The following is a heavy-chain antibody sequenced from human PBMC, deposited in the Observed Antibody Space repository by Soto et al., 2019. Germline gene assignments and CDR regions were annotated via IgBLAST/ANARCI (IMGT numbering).Heavy chain of an antibody. CDR3: ARSPAVAAYDYVWGSYPV. D-gene: IGHD3-16*02. Sequence: ASVKVSCKAAGYTFTSYGISWVRQAPGQGLEWMGWISAYNGNTNYAQKLQGRVTMTTDTSTSTAYMELRSLRSDDTAVYYCARSPAVAAYDYVWGSYPVWGQGTLVTVSS. V-gene: IGHV1-18*01. J-gene: IGHJ4*02. CDR1: GYTFTSYG. CDR2: ISAYNGNT.